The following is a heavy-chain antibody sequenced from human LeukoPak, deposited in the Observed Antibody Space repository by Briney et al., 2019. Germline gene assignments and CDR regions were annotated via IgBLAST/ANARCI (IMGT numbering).Heavy chain of an antibody. CDR2: ISYDGSNK. Sequence: GRSLRLSCAASGFTFSSYAMHWVRQAPGKALEWVAVISYDGSNKYYADSVKGRFTISRDNSKNTLYLQMNSLRAEDTAVYYCARDGLEEMATKGFDYWGQGTLVTVSS. CDR3: ARDGLEEMATKGFDY. V-gene: IGHV3-30*01. D-gene: IGHD5-24*01. CDR1: GFTFSSYA. J-gene: IGHJ4*02.